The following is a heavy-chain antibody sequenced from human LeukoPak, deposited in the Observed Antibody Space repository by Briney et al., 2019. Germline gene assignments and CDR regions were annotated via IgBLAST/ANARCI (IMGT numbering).Heavy chain of an antibody. J-gene: IGHJ4*02. Sequence: GRSLRLSCAASGFTFSSYAMSWVRQAPGKGLEWVSAISGSGGSTYYADSVKGRFTISRDNSKNTLYLQMNSLRAEDTAVYYCAKDGGYYDSSGFGDFDYWGQGTLVTVSS. CDR3: AKDGGYYDSSGFGDFDY. V-gene: IGHV3-23*01. CDR1: GFTFSSYA. D-gene: IGHD3-22*01. CDR2: ISGSGGST.